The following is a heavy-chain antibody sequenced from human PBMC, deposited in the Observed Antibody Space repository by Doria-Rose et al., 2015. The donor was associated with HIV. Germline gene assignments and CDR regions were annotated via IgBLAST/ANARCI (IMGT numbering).Heavy chain of an antibody. J-gene: IGHJ4*02. D-gene: IGHD6-13*01. CDR1: GVSLSSPGMG. CDR2: IFSDDEG. CDR3: ARIKSSRWYHKYYFDF. V-gene: IGHV2-26*01. Sequence: QVTLKESGPVLVKPTEILTLTCTVSGVSLSSPGMGVSWIRQPPGKALEWLANIFSDDEGSYKTSLKSRLTISRGTSNSQVVLTMTDMDPVDTATYYCARIKSSRWYHKYYFDFWGQGTLVIVSA.